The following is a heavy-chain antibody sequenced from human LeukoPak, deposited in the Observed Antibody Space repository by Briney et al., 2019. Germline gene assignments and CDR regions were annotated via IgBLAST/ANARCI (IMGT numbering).Heavy chain of an antibody. CDR2: ISYDGSNK. J-gene: IGHJ3*02. V-gene: IGHV3-30*01. Sequence: PGRSLRLSCAAPGFTFSSYAMHWVRQAPGKGLEWVAVISYDGSNKYYADSVKGRFTISRDNSKNTLYLQMNSLRAEDTAVYYCARDVGRSWFGGGDAFDIWGQGTMVTVSS. CDR3: ARDVGRSWFGGGDAFDI. CDR1: GFTFSSYA. D-gene: IGHD3-10*01.